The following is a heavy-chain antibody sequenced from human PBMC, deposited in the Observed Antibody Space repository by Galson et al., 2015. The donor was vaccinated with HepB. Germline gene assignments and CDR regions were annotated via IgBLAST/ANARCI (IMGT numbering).Heavy chain of an antibody. CDR2: IYYSGST. V-gene: IGHV4-59*02. Sequence: ETLSLTCTVSGGSVSSYYWSWIRQPPGKGLEWIGYIYYSGSTNYNPSLNSRVTISLDTSKSQFSLKLSSVTAADTAVYYCARLLVGHYDGKAYPYYFDYWGQGTLVTVSS. CDR3: ARLLVGHYDGKAYPYYFDY. D-gene: IGHD3-22*01. CDR1: GGSVSSYY. J-gene: IGHJ4*02.